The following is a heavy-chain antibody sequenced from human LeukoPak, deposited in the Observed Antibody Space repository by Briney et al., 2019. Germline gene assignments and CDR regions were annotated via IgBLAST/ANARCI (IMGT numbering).Heavy chain of an antibody. J-gene: IGHJ4*02. CDR1: GFTFSTYG. Sequence: PGRSLRLSCAASGFTFSTYGMHWVRQAPGKGLEWVAAISFDGSNKYYADSVKGRFTISRDNSKNTLFLQMNSLRAEDMAVYYCAKESREQGVTLTYWGQGTLVTVSS. CDR2: ISFDGSNK. V-gene: IGHV3-30*18. D-gene: IGHD2-21*02. CDR3: AKESREQGVTLTY.